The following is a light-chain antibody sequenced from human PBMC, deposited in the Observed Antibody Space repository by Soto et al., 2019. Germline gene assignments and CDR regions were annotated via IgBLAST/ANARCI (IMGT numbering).Light chain of an antibody. V-gene: IGKV3-20*01. CDR3: QQYAESPIT. CDR1: QSVSSY. Sequence: EIVLTQFPATLSLSPGDGATLSCRASQSVSSYLAWYQQKRGQAPRLLIYAASRRATGIPDRFSGGGSGTDFTLTISRLEPEDIAVFYCQQYAESPITFGQGTRLEIK. CDR2: AAS. J-gene: IGKJ5*01.